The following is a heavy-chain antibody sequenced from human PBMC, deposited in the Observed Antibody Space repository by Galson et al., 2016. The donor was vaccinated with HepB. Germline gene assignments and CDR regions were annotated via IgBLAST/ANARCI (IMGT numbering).Heavy chain of an antibody. CDR2: IIPILGVA. CDR3: ARHEYSRTSDHNYYYAMYV. J-gene: IGHJ6*02. Sequence: SVKVSCKASGGTFSSYAISWVRQAPGQGLEWMGGIIPILGVANYAEKFQGRVTITADKSTSTAYMELTSLRSEDTAVYFCARHEYSRTSDHNYYYAMYVWGQGTTVTVSS. D-gene: IGHD6-6*01. V-gene: IGHV1-69*10. CDR1: GGTFSSYA.